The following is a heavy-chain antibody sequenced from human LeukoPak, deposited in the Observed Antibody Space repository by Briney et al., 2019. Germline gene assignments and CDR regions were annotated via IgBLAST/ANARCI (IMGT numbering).Heavy chain of an antibody. CDR2: ISYDGSNK. CDR1: GFTFSSYG. D-gene: IGHD6-13*01. CDR3: AKGGQQLVKGYFQH. Sequence: GGSLRLSCAASGFTFSSYGMHWVRQAPGKGLEWVAVISYDGSNKYYADSVKGRFTISRDNSKNTLYLQMNSLRAEDTAVYYCAKGGQQLVKGYFQHWGQGTLVTVSS. V-gene: IGHV3-30*18. J-gene: IGHJ1*01.